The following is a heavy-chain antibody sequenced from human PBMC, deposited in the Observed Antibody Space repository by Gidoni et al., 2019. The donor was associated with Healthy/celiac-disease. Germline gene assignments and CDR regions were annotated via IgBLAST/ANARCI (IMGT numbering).Heavy chain of an antibody. V-gene: IGHV3-48*01. J-gene: IGHJ6*02. CDR2: ISSSSSTI. Sequence: EVQLVESGGGLVQPGGSLRLSCAASGFTFSSYSMNWVRQAPGKGLEWVSYISSSSSTIYYADSVKGRFTISRDNAKNSLYLQMNSLRAEDTAVYYCARDPVWFGDPGGMDVWGQGTTVTVSS. D-gene: IGHD3-10*01. CDR1: GFTFSSYS. CDR3: ARDPVWFGDPGGMDV.